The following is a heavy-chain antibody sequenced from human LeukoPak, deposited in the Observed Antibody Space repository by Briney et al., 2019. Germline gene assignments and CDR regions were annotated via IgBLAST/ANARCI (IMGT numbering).Heavy chain of an antibody. CDR2: ISSSSSYI. V-gene: IGHV3-21*01. CDR3: ARGPDRYDILTGYYSN. J-gene: IGHJ4*02. CDR1: GFTFSSYS. D-gene: IGHD3-9*01. Sequence: GGPLRLSCAASGFTFSSYSMNWVRQAPGKGLEWVSSISSSSSYIYYADSVKGRFTISRDNAKNSLYLQMNSLRAEDTAVYYCARGPDRYDILTGYYSNWGQGTLVTVSS.